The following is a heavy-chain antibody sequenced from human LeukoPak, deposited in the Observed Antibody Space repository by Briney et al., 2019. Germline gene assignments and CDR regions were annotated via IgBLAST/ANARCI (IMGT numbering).Heavy chain of an antibody. V-gene: IGHV3-74*01. CDR1: GFTFSSDW. CDR3: ARVVDTHFDY. J-gene: IGHJ4*02. Sequence: GGSLRLSCAASGFTFSSDWKHWVRQAPGKGLVWVSRIKSDGSTTTYADSVKGRFTISRDNAKNTLYLQMNSLRAEDTAVYYCARVVDTHFDYWGQGTLVTVSS. CDR2: IKSDGSTT. D-gene: IGHD5-18*01.